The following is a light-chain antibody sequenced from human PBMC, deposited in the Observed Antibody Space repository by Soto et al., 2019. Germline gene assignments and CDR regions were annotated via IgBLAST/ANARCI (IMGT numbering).Light chain of an antibody. V-gene: IGKV3-15*01. CDR3: QQYENWPPYT. Sequence: EIEMTQFPATRSVSPGERATLSCKASQSVRSNLAWYQQKPGQAPRLLIYAASTRATGVPARFSGSGSGTEFTLTIRSLQSEDFAVYYCQQYENWPPYTFGQGTKLEIK. CDR2: AAS. CDR1: QSVRSN. J-gene: IGKJ2*01.